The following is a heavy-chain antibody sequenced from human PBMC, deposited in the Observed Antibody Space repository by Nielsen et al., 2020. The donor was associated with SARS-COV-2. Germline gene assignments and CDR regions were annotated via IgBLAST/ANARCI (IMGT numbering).Heavy chain of an antibody. D-gene: IGHD2-2*01. J-gene: IGHJ4*02. V-gene: IGHV3-30*03. Sequence: GESLKISCAASGFTFSSYGMHWVRQAPGKGLEWVAVISYDGSNKYYADSVKGRFTISRDNSKNTLYLQMNSLRAEDTAVYYCARDMEYCSSTSCSQWLGAGVYVYWGQGTLVTVSS. CDR1: GFTFSSYG. CDR2: ISYDGSNK. CDR3: ARDMEYCSSTSCSQWLGAGVYVY.